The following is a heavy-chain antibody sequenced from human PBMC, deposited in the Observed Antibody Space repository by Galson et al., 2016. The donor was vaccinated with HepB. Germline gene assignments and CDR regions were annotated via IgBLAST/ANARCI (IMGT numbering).Heavy chain of an antibody. CDR2: ISATGATT. CDR1: GFTFRNFD. D-gene: IGHD6-6*01. J-gene: IGHJ4*02. Sequence: SLRLSCATSGFTFRNFDMSWVRQAPGKGLEWVSTISATGATTYYSDAVEGRFYISRDTSTNTVSLQMSSLRAEDTATYYCAKESRADRDFDFCGQGTLVIVSS. V-gene: IGHV3-23*01. CDR3: AKESRADRDFDF.